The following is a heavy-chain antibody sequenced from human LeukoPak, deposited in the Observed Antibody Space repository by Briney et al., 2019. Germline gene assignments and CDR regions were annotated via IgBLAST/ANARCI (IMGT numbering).Heavy chain of an antibody. J-gene: IGHJ5*02. CDR2: ISSSSSYI. V-gene: IGHV3-21*01. Sequence: GGSPRLSCAASGFTFSSYSMNWVRQAPGKGLEWVSSISSSSSYIYYADSVKGRFTISRDNAKNSLYLQMNSLRAEDTAVYYCASLTGGSYDWFDPWGQGTLVTVSS. D-gene: IGHD1-26*01. CDR1: GFTFSSYS. CDR3: ASLTGGSYDWFDP.